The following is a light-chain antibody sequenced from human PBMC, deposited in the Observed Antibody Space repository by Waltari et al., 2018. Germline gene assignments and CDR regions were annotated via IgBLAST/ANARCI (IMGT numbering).Light chain of an antibody. J-gene: IGLJ2*01. V-gene: IGLV2-14*01. CDR2: DVS. Sequence: QSALTQPASVSGSPGQSSTISSTGTSSDVGGYNYDSWYQQHPGKAPKLMIYDVSKRPSGVSNRFSGSKSGNTASLTISGLQAEDEADYYCSSYTSSSTSVVFGGGTKLTVL. CDR3: SSYTSSSTSVV. CDR1: SSDVGGYNY.